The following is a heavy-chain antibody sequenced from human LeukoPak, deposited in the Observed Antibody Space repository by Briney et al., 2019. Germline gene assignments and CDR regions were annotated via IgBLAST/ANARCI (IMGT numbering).Heavy chain of an antibody. D-gene: IGHD2-2*01. V-gene: IGHV1-46*01. J-gene: IGHJ5*02. CDR1: GYPFTNCH. CDR2: FTPNGGSA. CDR3: ARTGGTYQLGFDP. Sequence: ASVTVSCKTSGYPFTNCHIHWVRQAPGQGLEWMGMFTPNGGSANYAQKFQDRATMTRDMSTTTVSLELSSLTFEDTAVYYCARTGGTYQLGFDPWGQGTLVTV.